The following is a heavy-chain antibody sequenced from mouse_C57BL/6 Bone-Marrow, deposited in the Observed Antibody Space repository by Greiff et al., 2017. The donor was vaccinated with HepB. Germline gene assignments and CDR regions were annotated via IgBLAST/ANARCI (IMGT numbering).Heavy chain of an antibody. CDR2: ISYSGST. V-gene: IGHV3-1*01. CDR3: ARGNHYYGSSPFAY. J-gene: IGHJ3*01. Sequence: DVKLQESGPGMVKPSQSLSLTCTVTGYSITSGYDWHWIRHFPGNKLEWMGYISYSGSTNYNPSLKSRISITHDTSKNHFFLKLNSVTTEDTATYYCARGNHYYGSSPFAYWGQGTLVTVSA. CDR1: GYSITSGYD. D-gene: IGHD1-1*01.